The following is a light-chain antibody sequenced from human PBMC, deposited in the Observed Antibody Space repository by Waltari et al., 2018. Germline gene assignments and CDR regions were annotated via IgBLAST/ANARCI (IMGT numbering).Light chain of an antibody. V-gene: IGKV1-5*03. CDR3: QQYNCYPYT. CDR2: KAS. Sequence: DIQMTQSPYTLSASIGDRVTITCRSIQRFTIWLAWYKQKPGKAPKLLIYKASTLEGGVPSRFSGSGSGTEFTLTISSLQPDDFATYHCQQYNCYPYTFGQGTKLEIK. CDR1: QRFTIW. J-gene: IGKJ2*01.